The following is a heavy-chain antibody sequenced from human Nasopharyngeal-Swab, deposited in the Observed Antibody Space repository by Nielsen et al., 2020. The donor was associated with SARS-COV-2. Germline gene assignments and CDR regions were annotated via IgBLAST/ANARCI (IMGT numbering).Heavy chain of an antibody. CDR3: ARASATTVTSWNWFDP. CDR2: IYYSGTT. D-gene: IGHD4-17*01. Sequence: LRLSCTVSGGSISSGGYYWSWIRQHPGKGLEWIGYIYYSGTTYYNPSFKSRIIISVDTSKNYFSLKLSSVTAADTAVYYCARASATTVTSWNWFDPWGQGTLVTVSS. CDR1: GGSISSGGYY. V-gene: IGHV4-31*03. J-gene: IGHJ5*02.